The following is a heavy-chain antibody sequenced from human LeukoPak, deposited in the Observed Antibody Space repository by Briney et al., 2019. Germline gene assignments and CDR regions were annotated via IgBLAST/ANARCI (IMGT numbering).Heavy chain of an antibody. CDR3: ARDQGGSYLFDY. J-gene: IGHJ4*02. Sequence: ASVKVSCKASGYTFTGYYMHWVRQAPGQGLEWMGWISPNSGGTNYAQKFQGRVTMTRDTSISTAYMELSRLRSDDTAVYYCARDQGGSYLFDYWGQGTLVTVSS. CDR2: ISPNSGGT. D-gene: IGHD1-26*01. V-gene: IGHV1-2*02. CDR1: GYTFTGYY.